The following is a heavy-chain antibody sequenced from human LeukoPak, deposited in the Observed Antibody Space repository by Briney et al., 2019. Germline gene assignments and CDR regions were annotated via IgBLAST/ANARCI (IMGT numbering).Heavy chain of an antibody. CDR3: ARGVDYYENSGTIDY. Sequence: GGSLRLSCVASGFTFARYGMHWVRQAPGKGLEWVAVIWYNGGTKYYADSVKGRFTVSRDNPKNTLYLQMSSLRAEDTAVYYCARGVDYYENSGTIDYWGQGTLVTVSS. J-gene: IGHJ4*02. CDR2: IWYNGGTK. D-gene: IGHD3-22*01. CDR1: GFTFARYG. V-gene: IGHV3-33*01.